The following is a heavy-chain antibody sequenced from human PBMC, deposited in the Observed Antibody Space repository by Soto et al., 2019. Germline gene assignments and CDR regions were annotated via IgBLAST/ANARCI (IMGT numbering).Heavy chain of an antibody. Sequence: ASVKVSCKASGYTFTSYAISWVRQAPGQGLEWKGWISAYNGNTNYAQKLQGRVTMNTDTSTSTAYMELWSLISDDTAVYYCARSSGSSWMFYWFDPWGQGTLVTVSS. CDR1: GYTFTSYA. J-gene: IGHJ5*02. CDR3: ARSSGSSWMFYWFDP. V-gene: IGHV1-18*01. CDR2: ISAYNGNT. D-gene: IGHD6-13*01.